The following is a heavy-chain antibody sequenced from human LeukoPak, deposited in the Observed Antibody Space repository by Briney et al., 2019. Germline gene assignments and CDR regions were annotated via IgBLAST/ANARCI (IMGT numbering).Heavy chain of an antibody. Sequence: GASVKVSCKASGYTFTSYGISWVRQAPGKGLEWMGLVDPEDGETIYAEKFQGRVTITADTSTDTAYMELSSLRSEDTAVYYCATMKQLWSSDDDYWGQGTLVTVSS. J-gene: IGHJ4*02. CDR2: VDPEDGET. CDR1: GYTFTSYG. D-gene: IGHD5-18*01. CDR3: ATMKQLWSSDDDY. V-gene: IGHV1-69-2*01.